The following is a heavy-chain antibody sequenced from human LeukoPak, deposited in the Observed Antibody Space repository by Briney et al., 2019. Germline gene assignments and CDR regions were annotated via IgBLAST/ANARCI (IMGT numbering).Heavy chain of an antibody. CDR1: DYRFTSYA. V-gene: IGHV1-69*04. J-gene: IGHJ4*02. CDR3: AREGGDYYDSSGYDY. Sequence: SVKVSCKASDYRFTSYAISWVRQAPGQGLEWMGRIIPILGIANYAQKFQGRVTITADKSTGTAYMELSSLRSEDTAVYYCAREGGDYYDSSGYDYWGQGTLVTVSS. CDR2: IIPILGIA. D-gene: IGHD3-22*01.